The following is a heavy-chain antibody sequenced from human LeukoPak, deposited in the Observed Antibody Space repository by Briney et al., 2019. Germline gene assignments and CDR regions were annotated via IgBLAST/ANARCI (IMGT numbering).Heavy chain of an antibody. D-gene: IGHD6-19*01. CDR2: IYSGGAT. J-gene: IGHJ4*02. Sequence: PGGSLRLSCAVSEFSISSNYMNWVRQAQREGLEWVSVIYSGGATYYADSVRGRFTISRDNSKNMVSLQMTSLGAEDTAVYYCARGRFSGPDDYWGQGTLVTVSS. V-gene: IGHV3-53*01. CDR1: EFSISSNY. CDR3: ARGRFSGPDDY.